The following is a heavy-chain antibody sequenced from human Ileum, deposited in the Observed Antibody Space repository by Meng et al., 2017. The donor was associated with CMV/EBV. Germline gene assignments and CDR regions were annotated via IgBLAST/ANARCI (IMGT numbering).Heavy chain of an antibody. CDR3: AGGWGAY. D-gene: IGHD3-16*01. V-gene: IGHV3-53*01. J-gene: IGHJ4*02. CDR2: IDSGGNT. CDR1: GFTVSSNY. Sequence: EGQLVESGGSLIQPGGSLKPSCAASGFTVSSNYMSWVRQASGKGLEWVSVIDSGGNTYHADSVKGRFTISRDNSKNTLYLQMNNLRAEDTAVYYCAGGWGAYWGQGTLVTVSS.